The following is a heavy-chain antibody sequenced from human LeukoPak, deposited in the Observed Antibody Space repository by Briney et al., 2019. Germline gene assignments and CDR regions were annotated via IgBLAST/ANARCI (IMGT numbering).Heavy chain of an antibody. D-gene: IGHD1-20*01. J-gene: IGHJ3*02. CDR3: ARELYNWNDGAFDI. V-gene: IGHV3-7*01. Sequence: GGSLRLSCAASGFTFSSYWMSWVRQAPGKGLEWVSNIKQDGSEKYYVDSVQGRFTISRDNAKNSLYLQMNSLRAEDTAVYYCARELYNWNDGAFDIWGQGTMVTVSS. CDR1: GFTFSSYW. CDR2: IKQDGSEK.